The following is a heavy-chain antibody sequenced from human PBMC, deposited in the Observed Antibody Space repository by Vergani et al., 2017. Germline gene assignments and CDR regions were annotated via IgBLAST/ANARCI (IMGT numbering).Heavy chain of an antibody. J-gene: IGHJ5*02. Sequence: QVQLVQSGAEVKKPGASVKVSCKASGYTFTSYYMHWVRQAPGQGLEWMGIINPSGGSTSYAQKFQGRVTMTRDTSTSTVYMELSSLRSEDTAVYYCARVTSDYYDSSGHGXFDPWGQGTLVTVSS. CDR3: ARVTSDYYDSSGHGXFDP. D-gene: IGHD3-22*01. V-gene: IGHV1-46*01. CDR1: GYTFTSYY. CDR2: INPSGGST.